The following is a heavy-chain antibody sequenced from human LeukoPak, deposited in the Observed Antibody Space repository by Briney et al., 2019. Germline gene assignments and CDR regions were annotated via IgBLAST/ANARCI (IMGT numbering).Heavy chain of an antibody. CDR3: ARGEFYYDL. Sequence: ASVRVSCKPSGYIFTSNSITWVRQAPGQQLEWMGWISTFNGYTKYAQNLQGRITMTRDTSTRTVYLEMRNLRSDDTAVYFCARGEFYYDLWGQGTLVTASS. J-gene: IGHJ4*02. CDR1: GYIFTSNS. D-gene: IGHD3-16*01. CDR2: ISTFNGYT. V-gene: IGHV1-18*04.